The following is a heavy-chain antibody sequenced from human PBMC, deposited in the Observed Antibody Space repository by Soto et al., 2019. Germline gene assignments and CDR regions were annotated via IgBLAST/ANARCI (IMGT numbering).Heavy chain of an antibody. CDR1: GFTFSSYA. Sequence: EVQLLESGGGLVQPGGSLRLSCAASGFTFSSYAMSWVRQAPGKGLEWVSAISGSGGSTYYADSVKGRFTISRDNSTHPLYLQMNSLRAEDTAVYYCAKDLSRPTFHWGQGTLVTVSS. J-gene: IGHJ4*02. CDR2: ISGSGGST. CDR3: AKDLSRPTFH. D-gene: IGHD6-6*01. V-gene: IGHV3-23*01.